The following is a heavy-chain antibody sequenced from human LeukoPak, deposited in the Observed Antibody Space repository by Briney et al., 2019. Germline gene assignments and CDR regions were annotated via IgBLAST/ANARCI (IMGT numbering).Heavy chain of an antibody. Sequence: GGSLRLSCVASGFTFNTYVMSWVRQAPGKGLEWVSAISGSGGSTSYADSVKARFTISRDNSKNTLYLQMNSLRAEDTAVYYCAKGGSSYYSPFDYWGQGTLVTVSS. CDR1: GFTFNTYV. CDR3: AKGGSSYYSPFDY. CDR2: ISGSGGST. J-gene: IGHJ4*02. V-gene: IGHV3-23*01. D-gene: IGHD3-22*01.